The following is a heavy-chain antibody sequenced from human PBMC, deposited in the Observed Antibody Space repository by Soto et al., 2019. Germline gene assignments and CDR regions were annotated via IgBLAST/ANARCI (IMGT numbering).Heavy chain of an antibody. CDR1: CGSISSYY. J-gene: IGHJ5*02. CDR3: ARVGDTYYYDSSGSWFDP. CDR2: IYYSGST. D-gene: IGHD3-22*01. V-gene: IGHV4-59*01. Sequence: SETLSLTCTVSCGSISSYYWSCIRQPPGKGLEWIGYIYYSGSTNYNPSLKSRVTISVDTPKNQFSLNLSSVTAADTAVYYWARVGDTYYYDSSGSWFDPWGQGTLVPVSS.